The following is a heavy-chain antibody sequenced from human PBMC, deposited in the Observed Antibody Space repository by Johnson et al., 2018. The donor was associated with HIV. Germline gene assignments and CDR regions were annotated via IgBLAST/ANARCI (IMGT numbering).Heavy chain of an antibody. CDR3: AREGGGAAAAGTSDAFDI. CDR1: GFTFSSYA. V-gene: IGHV3-66*01. CDR2: IYSGGST. Sequence: VQLVESGGGLVQPGRSLRLSCAASGFTFSSYAMSWVRQAPGKGLEWVSVIYSGGSTYYADSVKGRFTISRDNSKNTLYLQMNSLRAEDTAVYYCAREGGGAAAAGTSDAFDIWGQGTMVTVSS. J-gene: IGHJ3*02. D-gene: IGHD6-13*01.